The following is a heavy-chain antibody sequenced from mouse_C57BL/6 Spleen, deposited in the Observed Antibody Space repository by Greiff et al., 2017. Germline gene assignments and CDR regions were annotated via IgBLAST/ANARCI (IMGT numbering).Heavy chain of an antibody. Sequence: QVQLQQSGAELVRPGTSVKVSCKASGYAFTNYLIEWVKQRPGQGLEWIGVINPGSGGTNYNEKFKGKATLTADKSSSTASMQLSSLTSEDSAVYFWARRDDGYYGWFAYWGQGTLVTVSA. D-gene: IGHD2-3*01. V-gene: IGHV1-54*01. J-gene: IGHJ3*01. CDR1: GYAFTNYL. CDR2: INPGSGGT. CDR3: ARRDDGYYGWFAY.